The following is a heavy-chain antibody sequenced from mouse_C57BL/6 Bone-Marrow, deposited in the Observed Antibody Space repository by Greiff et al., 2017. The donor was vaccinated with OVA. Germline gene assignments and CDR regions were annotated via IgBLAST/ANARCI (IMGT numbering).Heavy chain of an antibody. D-gene: IGHD2-5*01. Sequence: DVKLVESGGDLVKPGGSLKLSCAASGFTFSSYGMSWVRQTPDKRLAWVATLSSGGSYTYYPDSVKGRFTISRDNAKNTLYLQMSSLKSEDTAMYYCARHYSNYCWYFDVWGTGTTVTVSS. V-gene: IGHV5-6*02. CDR2: LSSGGSYT. CDR1: GFTFSSYG. CDR3: ARHYSNYCWYFDV. J-gene: IGHJ1*03.